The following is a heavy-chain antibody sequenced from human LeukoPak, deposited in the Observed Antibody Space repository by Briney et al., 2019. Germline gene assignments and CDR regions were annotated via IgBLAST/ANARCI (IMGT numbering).Heavy chain of an antibody. CDR2: IIPIFGTA. Sequence: GSSVKVSCKASGGTFSSYAISWVRPAPGQGLEWMGGIIPIFGTANYAQKFQGRVTITADESTSTAYMELSSLRSEDTAVYYCARHGTYTTFFDYWGQGTLVTVSS. V-gene: IGHV1-69*01. CDR1: GGTFSSYA. CDR3: ARHGTYTTFFDY. J-gene: IGHJ4*02. D-gene: IGHD1-14*01.